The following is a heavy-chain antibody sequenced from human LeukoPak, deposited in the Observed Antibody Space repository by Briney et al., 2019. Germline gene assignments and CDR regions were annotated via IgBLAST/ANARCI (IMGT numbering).Heavy chain of an antibody. CDR1: GGSISSGGYY. Sequence: SETLSLTCTVSGGSISSGGYYWSWIRQHPGKGLEWIGEINHSGSTNYNPSLKSRVTISVDTSKNQFSLKLSSVTAADTAVYYCASPYYYYGMDVWGQGTTVTVSS. V-gene: IGHV4-31*03. CDR3: ASPYYYYGMDV. CDR2: INHSGST. J-gene: IGHJ6*02.